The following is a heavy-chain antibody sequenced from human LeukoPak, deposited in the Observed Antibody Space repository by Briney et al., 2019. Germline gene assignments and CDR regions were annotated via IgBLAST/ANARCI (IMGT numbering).Heavy chain of an antibody. CDR1: GFTFSSYG. CDR3: ARERPRIAAAGSNYYYGMDV. V-gene: IGHV3-33*01. Sequence: GGSLRLSCAASGFTFSSYGMHWVRQAPGKGLEWVAVIWYDGSNKYYADSVKGRFTISRDNSKNTLYLQMNSLRAEDTAVYYCARERPRIAAAGSNYYYGMDVWGQGTTVTV. J-gene: IGHJ6*02. D-gene: IGHD6-13*01. CDR2: IWYDGSNK.